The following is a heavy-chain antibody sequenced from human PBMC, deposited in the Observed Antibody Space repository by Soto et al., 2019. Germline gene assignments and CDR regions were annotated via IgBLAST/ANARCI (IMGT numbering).Heavy chain of an antibody. V-gene: IGHV3-23*01. CDR3: AKGQVRGPNPYYFDY. D-gene: IGHD3-10*01. Sequence: PGGSLRLSCAASGFTFSSYAMSWVRQAPGKGLEWVSAISGSGGSTYYADSVKGRFTISRDNSKNTLYLQMNSLRAEDTAVYYCAKGQVRGPNPYYFDYWGQGTLVTVSS. J-gene: IGHJ4*02. CDR2: ISGSGGST. CDR1: GFTFSSYA.